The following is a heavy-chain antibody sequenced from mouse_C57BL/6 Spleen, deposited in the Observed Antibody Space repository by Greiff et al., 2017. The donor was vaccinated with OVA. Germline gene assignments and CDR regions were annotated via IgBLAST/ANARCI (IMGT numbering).Heavy chain of an antibody. CDR1: GYTFTSYW. Sequence: QVQLQQPGAELVMPGASVKLSCKASGYTFTSYWMHWVKQRPGQGLEWIGEIDPSNSYTNSNQKFKGKSTLTVDKSSSTAYMQLSSLTSEDSAVDYCARREYDGYYWYCEDWGTGTTVTVSS. V-gene: IGHV1-69*01. CDR3: ARREYDGYYWYCED. D-gene: IGHD2-3*01. CDR2: IDPSNSYT. J-gene: IGHJ1*03.